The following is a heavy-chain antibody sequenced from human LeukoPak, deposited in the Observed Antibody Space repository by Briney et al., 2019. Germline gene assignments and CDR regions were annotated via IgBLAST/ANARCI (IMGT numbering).Heavy chain of an antibody. CDR3: AKAGYSSSWYVDY. CDR1: GFTFSSYG. V-gene: IGHV3-30*18. Sequence: PGGSLRLSCAASGFTFSSYGMHWVRQAPGKGLEWVAVISNDGSNKYYADSVKGRFTISRDNFKNTLYLQMNSLRAEDTAVYYCAKAGYSSSWYVDYWGQGTLVLVSS. D-gene: IGHD6-13*01. CDR2: ISNDGSNK. J-gene: IGHJ4*02.